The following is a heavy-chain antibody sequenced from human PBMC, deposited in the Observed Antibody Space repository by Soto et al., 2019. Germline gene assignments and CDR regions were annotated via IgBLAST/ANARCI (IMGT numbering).Heavy chain of an antibody. Sequence: QVQLVESGGGVVQPGRSLRLSCAASGFTFSSYGMHWVRQAPGKGLAWVAVISYDGSNKYYADSVKGRFTISRDNSKNTLYLQMNSLRAEDTAVYYCAKDQGYYYGSGEAYYFDYWGQGTLVTVSS. CDR3: AKDQGYYYGSGEAYYFDY. CDR1: GFTFSSYG. J-gene: IGHJ4*02. CDR2: ISYDGSNK. V-gene: IGHV3-30*18. D-gene: IGHD3-10*01.